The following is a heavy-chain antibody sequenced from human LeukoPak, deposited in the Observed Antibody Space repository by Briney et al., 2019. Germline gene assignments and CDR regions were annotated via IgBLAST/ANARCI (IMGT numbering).Heavy chain of an antibody. J-gene: IGHJ4*02. CDR3: AKHARADYYFDY. CDR1: GFTFSSYA. V-gene: IGHV3-23*01. D-gene: IGHD2-2*01. Sequence: GGSLRLSCAASGFTFSSYAMIWVRQAPRKGLGWVSTVTGNGGVTYCADSVKGRFTVSRDNSKDTLYLQMNSLRAEDTAVYYCAKHARADYYFDYWGQGTLVTVSS. CDR2: VTGNGGVT.